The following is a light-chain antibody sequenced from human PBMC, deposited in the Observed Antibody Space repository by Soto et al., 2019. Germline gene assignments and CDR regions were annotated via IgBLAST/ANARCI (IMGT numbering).Light chain of an antibody. Sequence: DIQMTQSPSTLSASVGDRVTITCRASQSISSWLAWYQQKPGKAPKLLIYDASSLESGVPSRFSGSGSGTDFTLTISSLQPDDFAAYYCQQYNSYWGTFGQGTEVEIK. J-gene: IGKJ1*01. CDR2: DAS. CDR3: QQYNSYWGT. V-gene: IGKV1-5*01. CDR1: QSISSW.